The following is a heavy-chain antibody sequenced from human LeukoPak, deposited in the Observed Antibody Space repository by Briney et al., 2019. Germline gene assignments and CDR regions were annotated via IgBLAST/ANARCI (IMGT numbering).Heavy chain of an antibody. CDR3: AKYGDSWYFDL. CDR2: IGRSAGST. CDR1: GFTFSTYA. J-gene: IGHJ2*01. V-gene: IGHV3-23*01. Sequence: PGGSLRLSCAASGFTFSTYAMSWVRQAPGKGLEWVSSIGRSAGSTFYADSVKGRFTISRDNSKSTLYLQMNSLRAEDTAAYYCAKYGDSWYFDLWGRGTLVTVSS. D-gene: IGHD4-17*01.